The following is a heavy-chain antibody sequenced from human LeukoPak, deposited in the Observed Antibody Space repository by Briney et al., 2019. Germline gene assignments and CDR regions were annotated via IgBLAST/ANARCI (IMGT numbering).Heavy chain of an antibody. Sequence: GGSLRLSCAASGFTFSSYVMSWVRQAPGKGLEWVSGISGSGGSTYYADSVKGRFTISRDNSKNTLYLQMNSQRAEDTAIYYCAKDLSPLYYYYGMDVWGQGTTVTVSS. CDR3: AKDLSPLYYYYGMDV. J-gene: IGHJ6*02. V-gene: IGHV3-23*01. CDR2: ISGSGGST. CDR1: GFTFSSYV.